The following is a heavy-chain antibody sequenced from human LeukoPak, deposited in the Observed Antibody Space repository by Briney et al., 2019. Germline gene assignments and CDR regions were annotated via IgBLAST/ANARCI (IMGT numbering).Heavy chain of an antibody. CDR3: AKLSTWIQLWLYFDY. CDR1: GFTFSSYW. Sequence: GGSLRLSCAASGFTFSSYWMHWVRQAPGKGLVWVSRINSDGSSTSYADSVKGRFTISRDNSKNTLYLQMNSLRAEDTAVYYCAKLSTWIQLWLYFDYWGQGTLVTVSS. J-gene: IGHJ4*02. D-gene: IGHD5-18*01. V-gene: IGHV3-74*01. CDR2: INSDGSST.